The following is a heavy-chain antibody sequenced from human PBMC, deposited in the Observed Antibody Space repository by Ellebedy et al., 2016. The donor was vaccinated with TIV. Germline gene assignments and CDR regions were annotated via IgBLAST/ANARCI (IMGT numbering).Heavy chain of an antibody. CDR1: GITFSSYW. CDR3: ARGSLLVVAATVWFDP. V-gene: IGHV3-7*01. D-gene: IGHD2-15*01. J-gene: IGHJ5*02. Sequence: GESLKISCAASGITFSSYWMSWVRQAPGKGLEWVANINQDGSEKYYVDSVKGRFIISRDNAKNSLYLQMNSLRAEDTAVYYCARGSLLVVAATVWFDPWGQGTLVTVSS. CDR2: INQDGSEK.